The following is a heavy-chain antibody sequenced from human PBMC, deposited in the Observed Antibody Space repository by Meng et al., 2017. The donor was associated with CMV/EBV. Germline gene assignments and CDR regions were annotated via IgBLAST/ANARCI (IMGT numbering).Heavy chain of an antibody. CDR2: IYYSGST. Sequence: QVELPEAGARRVKTSQTLPLTSTVVGGSISSGDYYWSWIRQPPGKGLEWIGYIYYSGSTYYNPSLKSRVTISVDTSKNQFSLKLSSVTAADTAVYYCATLEILLWFGFDPWGQGTLVTVSS. D-gene: IGHD3-10*01. CDR3: ATLEILLWFGFDP. V-gene: IGHV4-30-4*08. J-gene: IGHJ5*02. CDR1: GGSISSGDYY.